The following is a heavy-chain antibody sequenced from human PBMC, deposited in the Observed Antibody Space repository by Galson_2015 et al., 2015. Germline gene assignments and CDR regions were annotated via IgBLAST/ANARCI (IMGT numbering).Heavy chain of an antibody. CDR1: GFPFRSYW. CDR3: IRQLVSSSYGMDV. D-gene: IGHD6-13*01. V-gene: IGHV3-7*05. Sequence: LRLSCAASGFPFRSYWLSWVRQAPGQGLEWVANIKQDGSEKYYVDSVKGRFTISRDNAKNSLYLQMNSLRAEDTAVYYCIRQLVSSSYGMDVWGQGTTVTVSS. J-gene: IGHJ6*02. CDR2: IKQDGSEK.